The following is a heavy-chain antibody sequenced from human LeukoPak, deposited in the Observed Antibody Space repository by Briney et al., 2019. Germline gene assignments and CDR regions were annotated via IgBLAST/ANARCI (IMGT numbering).Heavy chain of an antibody. V-gene: IGHV3-23*01. Sequence: PGGSLGLSCVASGFTFSSYAMSWVRKAAGKGLEWVSSTSSSGGTTYCADSVNGRFTISSDKSSNTLYLQMNSQRAEDTAVYYCAKDRPNNSGTNGHYYRRDADCWGQGTLVTASS. CDR3: AKDRPNNSGTNGHYYRRDADC. J-gene: IGHJ4*02. CDR2: TSSSGGTT. D-gene: IGHD3-22*01. CDR1: GFTFSSYA.